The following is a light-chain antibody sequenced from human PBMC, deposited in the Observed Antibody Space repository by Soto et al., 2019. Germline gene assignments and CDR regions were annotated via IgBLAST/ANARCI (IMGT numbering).Light chain of an antibody. V-gene: IGKV3-15*01. CDR1: QSVSNN. Sequence: EIVMMQSPATLSVSPGERATLSCRASQSVSNNLAWYRQRPGQAPRLLIYGASTRATGIPARFSGSGSGTEFTLTISSLQAVHLAVYLCQQYNNRPGWTFGQGTKVEIK. CDR2: GAS. CDR3: QQYNNRPGWT. J-gene: IGKJ1*01.